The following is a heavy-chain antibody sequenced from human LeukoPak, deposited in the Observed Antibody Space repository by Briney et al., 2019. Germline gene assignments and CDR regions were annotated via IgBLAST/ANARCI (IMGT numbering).Heavy chain of an antibody. D-gene: IGHD3-3*01. J-gene: IGHJ4*02. Sequence: GGSLRLSCAASGFTFSSYGMHWVRQAPGKGLEWVAVISYDGSNKYYADSVKGRFTISRDNAKSTLYLQMNSLRAEDTAVYFCATDPADFWSGSSNFDYWGQGTLVTVSS. V-gene: IGHV3-30*04. CDR2: ISYDGSNK. CDR1: GFTFSSYG. CDR3: ATDPADFWSGSSNFDY.